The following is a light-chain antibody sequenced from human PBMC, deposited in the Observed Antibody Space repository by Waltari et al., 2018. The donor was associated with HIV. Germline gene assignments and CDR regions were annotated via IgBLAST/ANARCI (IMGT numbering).Light chain of an antibody. CDR2: WAS. Sequence: DIVMTQSPDSLAVSLGETATINCTSSKSVLFSSNNKNYLDWYQHKPGRPPKLLIQWASSRESGVPDRVSGSGSETDFTLTSSSLQAEDVAVYYCQQYYSTPWMFGQGTKVEIK. V-gene: IGKV4-1*01. J-gene: IGKJ1*01. CDR3: QQYYSTPWM. CDR1: KSVLFSSNNKNY.